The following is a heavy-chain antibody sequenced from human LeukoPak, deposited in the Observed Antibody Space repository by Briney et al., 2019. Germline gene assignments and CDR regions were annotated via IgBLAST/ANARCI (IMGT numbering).Heavy chain of an antibody. D-gene: IGHD1-1*01. V-gene: IGHV4-39*07. Sequence: PSETLSLTCTVSGGSISSSSYYWGWICQPPGKGLEWIGSIYYSGSTSGSTYYNPSLKSRVTISVDTSKNQFSLNLRSVTAADTAVYYCARAHKLNAFDIWGQGTMVTVSS. CDR1: GGSISSSSYY. J-gene: IGHJ3*02. CDR2: IYYSGSTSGST. CDR3: ARAHKLNAFDI.